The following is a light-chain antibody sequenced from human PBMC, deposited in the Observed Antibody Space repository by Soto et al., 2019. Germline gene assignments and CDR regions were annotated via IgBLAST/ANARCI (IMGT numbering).Light chain of an antibody. CDR3: MQSTQLPRT. J-gene: IGKJ1*01. CDR1: QSLLHADGKTH. Sequence: DLVMTQTPLSLAVTPGQPASISCKSSQSLLHADGKTHLSWYLQQPGQPPQLVIYQLSNRFSGAPGRFSGSGSGTDFTLEISRVEAEDIGVYYCMQSTQLPRTFGKGTKV. V-gene: IGKV2D-29*01. CDR2: QLS.